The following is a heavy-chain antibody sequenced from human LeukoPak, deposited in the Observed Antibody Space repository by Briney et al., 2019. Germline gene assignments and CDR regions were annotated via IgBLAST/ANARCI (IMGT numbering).Heavy chain of an antibody. V-gene: IGHV4-39*01. CDR3: ATHRRSGSGGSENAFEI. J-gene: IGHJ3*02. CDR1: GDSTSSSTYY. Sequence: SETLSLTCTVSGDSTSSSTYYWDWIRQAPGKGLEWIGNIYDSGTTHYHPSLKSRVTISIDTSKNQFSLKLNSVTAADTAIYYCATHRRSGSGGSENAFEIWGQGTMVIVSS. D-gene: IGHD5-12*01. CDR2: IYDSGTT.